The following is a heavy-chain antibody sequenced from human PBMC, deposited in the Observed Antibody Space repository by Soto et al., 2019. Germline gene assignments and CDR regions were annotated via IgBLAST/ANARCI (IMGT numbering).Heavy chain of an antibody. CDR2: IYPGDSDT. V-gene: IGHV5-51*01. CDR3: ARLRSGELPYYYYCGMDV. J-gene: IGHJ6*02. Sequence: GESLKISCKGSGYSFTSYWIGWMRQMPGKGLEWMGIIYPGDSDTRYSPSFQGQVTISADKSISTAYLQWSSLKASDTAMYYCARLRSGELPYYYYCGMDVWGQGTTVTVSS. D-gene: IGHD3-10*01. CDR1: GYSFTSYW.